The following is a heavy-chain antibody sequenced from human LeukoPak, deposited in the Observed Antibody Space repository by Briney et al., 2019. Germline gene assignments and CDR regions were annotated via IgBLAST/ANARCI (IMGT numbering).Heavy chain of an antibody. Sequence: GESLKISCKGSGYRFNAYWIAWVRQMPGKGLEWMGIIYPDDSDTRYSPSFQGQVTISADKSVRTAYLQWSSLRASDTAMYYCARPNITSYYDSRGYDAFDVWGQGTMVTVSS. V-gene: IGHV5-51*01. J-gene: IGHJ3*01. CDR1: GYRFNAYW. D-gene: IGHD3-22*01. CDR2: IYPDDSDT. CDR3: ARPNITSYYDSRGYDAFDV.